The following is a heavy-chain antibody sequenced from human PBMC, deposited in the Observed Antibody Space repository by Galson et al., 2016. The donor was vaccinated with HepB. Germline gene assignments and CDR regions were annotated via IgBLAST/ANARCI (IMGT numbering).Heavy chain of an antibody. CDR1: GFTFSSYG. J-gene: IGHJ4*02. Sequence: SLRLSCAASGFTFSSYGMHWVRQAPGKGLEWVAVISYDGSNKYYADSVKGRFTISRDNSKNTLYLQMNSLRAEDTAVYYCAKWGGSGYDWARLDYWSQGTLVTVSS. CDR2: ISYDGSNK. CDR3: AKWGGSGYDWARLDY. V-gene: IGHV3-30*18. D-gene: IGHD5-12*01.